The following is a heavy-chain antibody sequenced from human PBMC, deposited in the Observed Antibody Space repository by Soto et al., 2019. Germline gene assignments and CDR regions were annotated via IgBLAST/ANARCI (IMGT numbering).Heavy chain of an antibody. V-gene: IGHV2-70*13. J-gene: IGHJ6*02. CDR2: IDWDNNK. CDR3: ARSTGYYYYYGVDV. CDR1: GFSVSTSGMC. D-gene: IGHD1-1*01. Sequence: SGPTLVNPTQTLTLTCTVSGFSVSTSGMCVSWIRQPPGKALEWLALIDWDNNKYYSSSLKTRLTIPKDTSKNQVVLTMPNVDPVDTATYYCARSTGYYYYYGVDVWGQGTTVTVSS.